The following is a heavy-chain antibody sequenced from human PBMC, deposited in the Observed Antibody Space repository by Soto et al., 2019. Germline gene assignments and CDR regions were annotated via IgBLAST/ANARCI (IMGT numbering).Heavy chain of an antibody. V-gene: IGHV3-73*02. D-gene: IGHD5-18*01. CDR3: TSRRDWTAVDPLDD. Sequence: EVQLVESGGGLVQPGGSLKLSCAASGFTFSDSAMHWVRQASGKGLEWVGRIRNKTDNYATAYNAPVKGRFTISRDDSKNTVYLQLNSLKLDDTAVYYCTSRRDWTAVDPLDDWGQGTLVTVSS. J-gene: IGHJ4*02. CDR1: GFTFSDSA. CDR2: IRNKTDNYAT.